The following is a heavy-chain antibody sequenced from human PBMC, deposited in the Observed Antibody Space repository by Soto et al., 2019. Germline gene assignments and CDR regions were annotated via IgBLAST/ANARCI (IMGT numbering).Heavy chain of an antibody. CDR2: INYSGGT. V-gene: IGHV4-39*01. CDR3: ARLELAGEIDY. Sequence: QLQLQESGPGLVKPSETLSLICTVSGGSISGSSYYWGWIRQPPVKGLEWIGNINYSGGTYHNPSLKSRGTISVDTSTNQFSLILSSVTASDTAVYDCARLELAGEIDYWGQGTLVTVSS. D-gene: IGHD6-19*01. J-gene: IGHJ4*02. CDR1: GGSISGSSYY.